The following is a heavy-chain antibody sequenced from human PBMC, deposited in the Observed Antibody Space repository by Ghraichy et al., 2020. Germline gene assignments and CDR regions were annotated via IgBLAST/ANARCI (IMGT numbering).Heavy chain of an antibody. CDR1: GFTFSSYD. CDR2: IGTAGDT. Sequence: GGSLRLSCAASGFTFSSYDMHWVRQATGKGLEWVSAIGTAGDTYYPGSVKGRFTISRENAKNSLYLQMNSLRAGDTAVYYCARGDYVWGSYRSPGGYYGMDVWGQGTTVTVSS. CDR3: ARGDYVWGSYRSPGGYYGMDV. V-gene: IGHV3-13*01. J-gene: IGHJ6*02. D-gene: IGHD3-16*02.